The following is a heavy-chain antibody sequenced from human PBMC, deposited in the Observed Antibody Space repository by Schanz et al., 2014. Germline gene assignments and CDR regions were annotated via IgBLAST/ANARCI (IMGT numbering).Heavy chain of an antibody. CDR3: VPMSIAAQ. CDR2: ISDDGSGK. V-gene: IGHV3-30*03. Sequence: VQLLESGGGLVQPGESLRLSCAASGFTFTTYAMTWVRQAPGKGLEWVAVISDDGSGKYSADSVKGRFTISRDNGKKSLYLQMNSLRAEDTAVYYCVPMSIAAQWGQGTLVTVSS. D-gene: IGHD6-6*01. J-gene: IGHJ4*02. CDR1: GFTFTTYA.